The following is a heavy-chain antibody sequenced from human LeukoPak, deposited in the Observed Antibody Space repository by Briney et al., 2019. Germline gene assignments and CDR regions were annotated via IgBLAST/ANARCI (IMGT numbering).Heavy chain of an antibody. V-gene: IGHV3-74*01. Sequence: PGGSLRLSCAASGFTFSSSWVHWVRQAPGQGLVWVSRINGDGTTINYADSVKGRFTISRDNAKNSLYLQMNSLRAEDTALYYCAKARRRDYYFDYWGQGTLVTVSS. CDR3: AKARRRDYYFDY. D-gene: IGHD5-24*01. CDR2: INGDGTTI. CDR1: GFTFSSSW. J-gene: IGHJ4*02.